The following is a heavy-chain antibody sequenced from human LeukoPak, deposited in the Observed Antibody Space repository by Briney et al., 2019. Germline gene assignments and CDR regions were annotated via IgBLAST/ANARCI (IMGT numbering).Heavy chain of an antibody. CDR1: GGYISSYY. CDR3: ALGDCSSTSCYVFDY. Sequence: PSETLSLTCTVSGGYISSYYWSWFRQPPGKGLEWIGYIFNSGSTNYNPSLKSRVTISVDTSKNQFSLKLSSVTAADTAVYFCALGDCSSTSCYVFDYWGQGTLVTVSS. V-gene: IGHV4-59*01. CDR2: IFNSGST. J-gene: IGHJ4*02. D-gene: IGHD2-2*01.